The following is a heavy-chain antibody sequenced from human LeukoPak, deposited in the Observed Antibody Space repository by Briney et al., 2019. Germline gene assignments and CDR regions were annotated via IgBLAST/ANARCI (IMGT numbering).Heavy chain of an antibody. CDR3: ASELAYCGGDCPFWNY. V-gene: IGHV1-46*01. Sequence: ASVKVPCKASGYTFTSYYMHWVRQAPGQGLEWMGIINPSGGSTSYAQKFQGRVTMTRDTSTSTVYMELSSLRSEDTAVYYCASELAYCGGDCPFWNYWGQGTLVTVSS. D-gene: IGHD2-21*02. CDR1: GYTFTSYY. CDR2: INPSGGST. J-gene: IGHJ4*02.